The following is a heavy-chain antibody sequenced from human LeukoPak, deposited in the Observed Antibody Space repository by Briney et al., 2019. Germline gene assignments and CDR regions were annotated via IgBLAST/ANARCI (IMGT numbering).Heavy chain of an antibody. CDR2: INHSGST. CDR1: GGSFSGYY. CDR3: TRGGYCSGGSCYFLGNYYYYGIDV. V-gene: IGHV4-34*01. D-gene: IGHD2-15*01. Sequence: SETLSLSCAVYGGSFSGYYWSWIRQPPGKGLEWIGEINHSGSTNYNPSLKSRVTISVDTSKNQFSLKLSSVTAADTAVYYCTRGGYCSGGSCYFLGNYYYYGIDVWGQGTTVTVSS. J-gene: IGHJ6*02.